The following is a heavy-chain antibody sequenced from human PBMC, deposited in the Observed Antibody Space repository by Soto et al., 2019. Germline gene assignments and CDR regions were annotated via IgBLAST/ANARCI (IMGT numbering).Heavy chain of an antibody. CDR1: GGSISSSSYY. V-gene: IGHV4-39*01. D-gene: IGHD3-3*01. CDR2: IYYSGST. J-gene: IGHJ4*02. Sequence: TSETLSLTCTVSGGSISSSSYYWGWIRQPPGKGLEWIGSIYYSGSTYYNPSLKSRVTISVDTSKNQFSLKLSSVTAADTAVYYCARLDYDFWSGYYGYFDYWGQGTLVTVSS. CDR3: ARLDYDFWSGYYGYFDY.